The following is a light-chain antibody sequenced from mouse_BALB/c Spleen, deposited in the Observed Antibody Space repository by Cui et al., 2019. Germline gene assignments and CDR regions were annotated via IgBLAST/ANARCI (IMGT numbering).Light chain of an antibody. J-gene: IGKJ1*01. CDR2: DTS. V-gene: IGKV4-55*01. Sequence: HIVLTQSPAIMSASPGEKVTMTCSASSSLSYMYWYQQKPGSSPRLLIYDTSNLASGVPVRFSGSGSGTSYSLTISRMEAEDAATYYCQQWSSYPRTFGGGTKLEIK. CDR1: SSLSY. CDR3: QQWSSYPRT.